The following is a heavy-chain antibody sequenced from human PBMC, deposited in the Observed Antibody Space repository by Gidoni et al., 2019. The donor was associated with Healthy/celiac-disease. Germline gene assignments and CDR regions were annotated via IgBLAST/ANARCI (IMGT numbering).Heavy chain of an antibody. CDR3: ARDQFVTMVRGVYYGMDV. D-gene: IGHD3-10*01. J-gene: IGHJ6*02. CDR1: GFTFRSYS. Sequence: EVQLVESGGGLVKPGGSLRLSCAASGFTFRSYSMNWVRQAPGKGLEWVSSISSSSSYRYYADSVKGRFTISRDNAKNSLYLQMNSLRAEDTAVYYCARDQFVTMVRGVYYGMDVWGQGTTVTVSS. V-gene: IGHV3-21*01. CDR2: ISSSSSYR.